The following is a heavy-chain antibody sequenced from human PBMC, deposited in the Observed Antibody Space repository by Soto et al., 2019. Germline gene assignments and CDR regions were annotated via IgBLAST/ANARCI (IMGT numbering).Heavy chain of an antibody. CDR1: GGSFSGYY. D-gene: IGHD3-10*01. Sequence: SETLSLTCAVYGGSFSGYYWSWIRQPPGKGLEWIGEINHSGSTNYNPSLKSRVTISVDTSKNQFSLKLSSVTAADTAVYYCARDRATYYKWPDAFDIWGQGTMVTVSS. CDR2: INHSGST. J-gene: IGHJ3*02. V-gene: IGHV4-34*01. CDR3: ARDRATYYKWPDAFDI.